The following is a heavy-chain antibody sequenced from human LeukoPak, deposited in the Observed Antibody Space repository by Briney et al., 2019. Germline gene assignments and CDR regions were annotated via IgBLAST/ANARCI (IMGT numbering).Heavy chain of an antibody. V-gene: IGHV4-34*01. CDR3: ARAYYYDSSGYYPFDY. Sequence: SETLSLTCAVYGRSFSGYYWSWIRQPPGKGLEWIGEINHSGSTNYNPSRKSRGTISVDTSKIQFSLKLSSVTAADTAVYYCARAYYYDSSGYYPFDYWGQGTLVTVSS. CDR1: GRSFSGYY. CDR2: INHSGST. D-gene: IGHD3-22*01. J-gene: IGHJ4*02.